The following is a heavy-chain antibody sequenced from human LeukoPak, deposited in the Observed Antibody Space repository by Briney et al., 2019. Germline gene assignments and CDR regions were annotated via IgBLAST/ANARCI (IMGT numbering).Heavy chain of an antibody. CDR1: GGSFSSYY. V-gene: IGHV4-34*01. CDR3: ARSVDIVATTNTVYYFDY. J-gene: IGHJ4*02. CDR2: IHHSGST. D-gene: IGHD5-12*01. Sequence: NTSETLSLTCAVYGGSFSSYYWNWIRQPPGKGLEWIGEIHHSGSTNYNPSLKSRVTISVDKSKNQFSLKLSSVTAADTAVYYCARSVDIVATTNTVYYFDYWGQGTLVTVSS.